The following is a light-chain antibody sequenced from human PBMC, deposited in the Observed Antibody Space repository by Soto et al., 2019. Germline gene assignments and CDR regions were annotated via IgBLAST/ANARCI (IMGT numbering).Light chain of an antibody. CDR2: TAS. J-gene: IGKJ4*01. CDR1: QSISSR. Sequence: DIQMTQSPYTLSASVGDRVTITCRASQSISSRLAWYQQKPGKAPRLLIYTASSLQSGVPSRFSGSGSGTDFTLTISSLQPEDFATYYCQQANSFPLAFGEGTKVDI. V-gene: IGKV1-12*01. CDR3: QQANSFPLA.